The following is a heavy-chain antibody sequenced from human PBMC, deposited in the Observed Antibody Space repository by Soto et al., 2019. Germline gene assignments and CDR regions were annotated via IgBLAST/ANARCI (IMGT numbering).Heavy chain of an antibody. J-gene: IGHJ5*02. CDR3: ARHSSSTRGWFDP. Sequence: SETLSLTCTVSGGSISNYYWSWIRQPPGKGLEWIGYLYYSGNTNYNPSLKSRVTIAVDTSKNQLSLKLTSVTAADTAVYYCARHSSSTRGWFDPWGQGTLVTISS. V-gene: IGHV4-59*08. CDR1: GGSISNYY. CDR2: LYYSGNT. D-gene: IGHD6-13*01.